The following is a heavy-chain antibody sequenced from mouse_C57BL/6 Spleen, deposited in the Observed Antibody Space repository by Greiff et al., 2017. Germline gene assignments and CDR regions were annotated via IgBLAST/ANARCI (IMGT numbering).Heavy chain of an antibody. D-gene: IGHD1-1*01. CDR2: IYPGDGDT. CDR3: AREGRIITTVVADFDY. J-gene: IGHJ2*01. V-gene: IGHV1-82*01. CDR1: GYAFSSSW. Sequence: VQLQQSGPELVKPGASVKISCKASGYAFSSSWMNWVKQRPGKGLEWIGRIYPGDGDTNYNGKFKGKATLTADKSSSTAYMQLRSLTSEDSAVYFCAREGRIITTVVADFDYWGQGTTLTVSS.